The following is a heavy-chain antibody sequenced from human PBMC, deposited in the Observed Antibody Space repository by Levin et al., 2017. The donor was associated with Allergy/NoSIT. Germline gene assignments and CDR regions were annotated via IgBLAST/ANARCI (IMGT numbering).Heavy chain of an antibody. V-gene: IGHV3-9*01. Sequence: SLKISCAASGFSFDAYAMHWVRQAPGKGLEWVSSISWNSGSMTYADSVKGRFTISRDNAKNSLDLQMHSLRAEDTALYYCAKDHQSIAATALDYWGQGTLVTVSS. J-gene: IGHJ4*02. D-gene: IGHD6-13*01. CDR1: GFSFDAYA. CDR3: AKDHQSIAATALDY. CDR2: ISWNSGSM.